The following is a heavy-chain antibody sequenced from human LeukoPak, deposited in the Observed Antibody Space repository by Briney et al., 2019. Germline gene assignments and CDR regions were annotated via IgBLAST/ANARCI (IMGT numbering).Heavy chain of an antibody. D-gene: IGHD2-21*02. Sequence: SETLSLTCTVSGGSIPNYYWSWIRQPPGKGLEWIGYIFYNGATYYNTSLQSRVTISVHTSKTYFSLNLFSTTAAATALYYCARHDDVPVIRMGFDSSGQGILITASS. CDR2: IFYNGAT. V-gene: IGHV4-59*08. CDR1: GGSIPNYY. J-gene: IGHJ5*01. CDR3: ARHDDVPVIRMGFDS.